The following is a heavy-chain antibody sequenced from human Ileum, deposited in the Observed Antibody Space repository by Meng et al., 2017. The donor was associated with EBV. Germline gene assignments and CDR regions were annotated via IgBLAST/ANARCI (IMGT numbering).Heavy chain of an antibody. V-gene: IGHV4-28*01. CDR3: ARNSESGSYIDY. CDR2: IYYSGTT. Sequence: QGRLQESGPGLVKPSDTLSLTCAVSGYSIRTTNWWGWIRQPPGKGLEWIGHIYYSGTTYNNPSLKSRVTMSIDPSKNQFSLKLSSVTAVDTAVYYCARNSESGSYIDYWGLGTLVTVSS. D-gene: IGHD1-26*01. J-gene: IGHJ4*02. CDR1: GYSIRTTNW.